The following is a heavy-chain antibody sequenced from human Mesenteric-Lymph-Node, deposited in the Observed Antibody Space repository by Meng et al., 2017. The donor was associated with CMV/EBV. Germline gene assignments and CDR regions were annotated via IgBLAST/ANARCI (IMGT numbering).Heavy chain of an antibody. D-gene: IGHD6-13*01. V-gene: IGHV4-39*07. CDR3: ARDSHSSSWYYNWFDP. CDR1: GGSISSSSYY. J-gene: IGHJ5*02. Sequence: ESLKLSCTVSGGSISSSSYYWGWIRQPPGKGLEWIGSIYYSGSTYYNPSLKSRVTISVDTSKNQFSLKLSSVTAADTAVYYCARDSHSSSWYYNWFDPWGQGTLVTVSS. CDR2: IYYSGST.